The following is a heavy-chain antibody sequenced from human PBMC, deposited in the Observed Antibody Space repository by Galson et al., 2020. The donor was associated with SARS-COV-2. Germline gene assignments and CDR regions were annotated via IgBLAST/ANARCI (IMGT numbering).Heavy chain of an antibody. CDR3: ARRGWELLRAFDI. J-gene: IGHJ3*02. V-gene: IGHV4-39*01. CDR1: GGSISSSSYY. Sequence: SETLSLTCTVSGGSISSSSYYWGWIRQPPGKGLEWIGSIYYSGSTYYNPSLKSRVTISVDTSKNQFSLKLSSVTAADTAVYYCARRGWELLRAFDIWGQGTMVTVSS. D-gene: IGHD1-26*01. CDR2: IYYSGST.